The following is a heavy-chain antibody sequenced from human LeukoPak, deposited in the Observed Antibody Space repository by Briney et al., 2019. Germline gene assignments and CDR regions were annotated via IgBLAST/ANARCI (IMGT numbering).Heavy chain of an antibody. CDR3: ARLGSYYDEGWWEYYYYMDV. V-gene: IGHV3-21*01. CDR1: GFTFSSYS. J-gene: IGHJ6*03. CDR2: ISSSSSYI. Sequence: GGSLRLSCAASGFTFSSYSMNWVRQAPGKGLEWVSSISSSSSYIYYADSVKGRFTISRDNAKNSLYLQMNSLRAEDTAVYYCARLGSYYDEGWWEYYYYMDVWGKGTTVTVSS. D-gene: IGHD1-26*01.